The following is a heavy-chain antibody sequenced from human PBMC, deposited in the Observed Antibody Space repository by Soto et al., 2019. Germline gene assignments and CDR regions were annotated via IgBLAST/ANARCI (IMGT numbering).Heavy chain of an antibody. CDR1: GGTFSSYA. CDR2: IIPIFGTA. V-gene: IGHV1-69*01. CDR3: ARGYCSGGSCYYHYYYYGMDV. Sequence: QVQLVQSGAEVKKPGSSVKVSCKASGGTFSSYAISWVRQAPGQGLEWMGGIIPIFGTANYAQKFQGRVTITADESTSTAYMELSSLRSEDTAVYYCARGYCSGGSCYYHYYYYGMDVWGQGTTVTDSS. D-gene: IGHD2-15*01. J-gene: IGHJ6*02.